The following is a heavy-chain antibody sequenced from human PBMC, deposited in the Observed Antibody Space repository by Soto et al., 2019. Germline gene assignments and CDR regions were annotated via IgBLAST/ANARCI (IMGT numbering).Heavy chain of an antibody. CDR1: GGTFSSYA. J-gene: IGHJ6*02. V-gene: IGHV1-69*13. CDR2: IIPIFGTA. Sequence: SVKVSCKASGGTFSSYAISWVRQAPGQGLEWMGGIIPIFGTANYAQKFQGRVTITADESTSTAYMELSSLRSEDTAVYYCARGSSSSFSYYYYYGMDVWGQGTTVTVSS. D-gene: IGHD6-6*01. CDR3: ARGSSSSFSYYYYYGMDV.